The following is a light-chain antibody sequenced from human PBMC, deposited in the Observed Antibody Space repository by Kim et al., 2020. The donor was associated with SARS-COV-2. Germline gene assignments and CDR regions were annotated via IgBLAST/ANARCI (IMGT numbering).Light chain of an antibody. Sequence: SSELTQDPAVSVALGQTVRITCQGDSLRSYYASWYQQKPGQAPVLVIYGKNNRPSGTPDRFSGSSSGNTASLTITGAQAEDEADYSCNSRDSSGNHVVFG. J-gene: IGLJ2*01. V-gene: IGLV3-19*01. CDR3: NSRDSSGNHVV. CDR1: SLRSYY. CDR2: GKN.